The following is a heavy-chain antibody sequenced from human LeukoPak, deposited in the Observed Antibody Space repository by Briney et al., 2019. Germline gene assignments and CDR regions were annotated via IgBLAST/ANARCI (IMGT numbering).Heavy chain of an antibody. D-gene: IGHD6-19*01. CDR1: GFTFSSYW. Sequence: PGGSLRLSCAASGFTFSSYWMHWVRQAPGKGLVWVSRINSDGSSTSYADSVKGRFTISRDNAKNTLYLQMNSLRAEDTAVYYCAREPVYSSGWYDYWGQGTLVTVSP. CDR2: INSDGSST. J-gene: IGHJ4*02. CDR3: AREPVYSSGWYDY. V-gene: IGHV3-74*01.